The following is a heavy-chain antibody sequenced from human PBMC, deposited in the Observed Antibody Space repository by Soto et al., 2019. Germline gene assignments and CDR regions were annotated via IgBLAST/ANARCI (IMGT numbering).Heavy chain of an antibody. CDR2: ISGSGGST. CDR1: GFTFSSYA. Sequence: GESLKISCAASGFTFSSYAMSWVRQAPGKGLEWVSAISGSGGSTYYADSVKGRFTISRDNSKNTLYLQMNSLRAEDAAVYYWGKGPGVGVASYFDYWGQGTLVTVSS. V-gene: IGHV3-23*01. D-gene: IGHD2-21*01. CDR3: GKGPGVGVASYFDY. J-gene: IGHJ4*02.